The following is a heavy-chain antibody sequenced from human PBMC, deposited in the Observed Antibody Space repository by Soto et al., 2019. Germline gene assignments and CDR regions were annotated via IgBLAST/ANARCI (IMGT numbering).Heavy chain of an antibody. CDR2: VSASGRSR. CDR1: GIEFSNYA. V-gene: IGHV3-23*01. CDR3: AKDGNWLDVYYDV. Sequence: EVQLLESGGGLVQPGGSLRLSCVGSGIEFSNYAMSWVRQAPGKGLEWVSIVSASGRSRYHADSVKGRFTISRDNSKNTLYLNMTYLRAEDTAVYYCAKDGNWLDVYYDVWGQGTPVTVSS. J-gene: IGHJ4*02. D-gene: IGHD3-16*01.